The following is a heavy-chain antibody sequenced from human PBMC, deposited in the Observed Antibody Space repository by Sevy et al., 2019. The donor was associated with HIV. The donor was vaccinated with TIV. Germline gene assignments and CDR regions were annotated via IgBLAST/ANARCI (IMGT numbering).Heavy chain of an antibody. D-gene: IGHD2-8*01. V-gene: IGHV3-48*03. CDR1: GFTFSSYD. J-gene: IGHJ5*02. CDR2: ISSSGSSI. Sequence: GGSLRLSWTASGFTFSSYDMNWVRQAPGKGLEWVSKISSSGSSIYYADSVKGRFTISRDNAKNSLNLQMNSLRAEDTAVYYCTRNGGAFDNGFDPWGQGTLVTVSS. CDR3: TRNGGAFDNGFDP.